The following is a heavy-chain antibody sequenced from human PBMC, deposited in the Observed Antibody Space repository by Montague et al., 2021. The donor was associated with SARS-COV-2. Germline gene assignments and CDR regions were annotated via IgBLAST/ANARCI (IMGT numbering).Heavy chain of an antibody. CDR3: AAQRITGLAFDY. CDR2: IYWGYDK. D-gene: IGHD1-20*01. J-gene: IGHJ4*01. Sequence: WLALIYWGYDKRYSPSLKSRLTITKDTSKNQVVLTMTNMDPVDTATYYCAAQRITGLAFDYGGHGTLVTVSA. V-gene: IGHV2-5*02.